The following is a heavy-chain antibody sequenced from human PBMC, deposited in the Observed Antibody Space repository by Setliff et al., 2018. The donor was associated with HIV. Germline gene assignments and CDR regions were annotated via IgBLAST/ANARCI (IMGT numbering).Heavy chain of an antibody. CDR1: GGSISSGSYY. CDR3: ARRERYYDILTGRVFDGFDI. J-gene: IGHJ3*02. CDR2: IYTSGST. Sequence: SETLSLTCTVSGGSISSGSYYWSWIRQPAGKGLEWIGHIYTSGSTNYNPSLKSRVTISVDTSKNHFSLKLRSVTAADTAVYYCARRERYYDILTGRVFDGFDIWGQGTMVTVSS. D-gene: IGHD3-9*01. V-gene: IGHV4-61*09.